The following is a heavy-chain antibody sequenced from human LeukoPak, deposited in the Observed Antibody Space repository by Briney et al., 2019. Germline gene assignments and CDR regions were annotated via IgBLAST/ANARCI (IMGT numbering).Heavy chain of an antibody. CDR2: INHSGST. J-gene: IGHJ3*02. V-gene: IGHV4-34*01. CDR3: ASASSYDILTGYNDAFDI. Sequence: SETLSLTCAVYGGSFSGYYWSWIRQPPGKGLEWIGEINHSGSTNYNPCLKSRVTISVDTSKNQFSLKLSSVTAADTAVYYCASASSYDILTGYNDAFDIWGQGTMVTVSS. CDR1: GGSFSGYY. D-gene: IGHD3-9*01.